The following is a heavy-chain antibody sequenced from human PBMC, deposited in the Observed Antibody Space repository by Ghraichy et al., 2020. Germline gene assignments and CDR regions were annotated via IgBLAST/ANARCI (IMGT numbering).Heavy chain of an antibody. CDR2: ISSSSSYI. V-gene: IGHV3-21*01. Sequence: GGSLRLSCAASGFTFSSYSMNWVRQAPGKGLEWVSSISSSSSYIYYADLVKGRFTISRDNAKNSLYLQMNSLRAEDTAVYYCAGGYCSGGSCYPYYYGMDVWGQGTTVTVSS. J-gene: IGHJ6*02. D-gene: IGHD2-15*01. CDR3: AGGYCSGGSCYPYYYGMDV. CDR1: GFTFSSYS.